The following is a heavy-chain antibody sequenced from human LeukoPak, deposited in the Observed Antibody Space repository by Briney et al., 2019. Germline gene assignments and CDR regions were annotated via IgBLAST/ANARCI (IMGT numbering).Heavy chain of an antibody. V-gene: IGHV3-48*04. D-gene: IGHD3-16*01. Sequence: PGGSLRLSCAASGFTFSSYSMNWVRQAPGKGLEWVSYISSSSSTIYYTDSVKGRFTISRDNAKNSLYLQMNSLRAEDTAVYFCVPDFVEGASFDYWGQGTLVTVAS. CDR1: GFTFSSYS. CDR2: ISSSSSTI. CDR3: VPDFVEGASFDY. J-gene: IGHJ4*02.